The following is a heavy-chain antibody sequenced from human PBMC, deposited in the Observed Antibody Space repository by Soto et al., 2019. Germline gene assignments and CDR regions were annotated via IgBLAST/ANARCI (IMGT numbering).Heavy chain of an antibody. V-gene: IGHV3-23*01. Sequence: GGSLRLSCTASTFTFTNYRMSWVRQAPGKGLEWVSAISTAETTFYANSVKGRFTISRDNSRNTLSLHMNSLRAEDTAVYYCAIREQFIVATIWGQGTLVTVSS. J-gene: IGHJ4*02. CDR2: ISTAETT. CDR1: TFTFTNYR. D-gene: IGHD5-12*01. CDR3: AIREQFIVATI.